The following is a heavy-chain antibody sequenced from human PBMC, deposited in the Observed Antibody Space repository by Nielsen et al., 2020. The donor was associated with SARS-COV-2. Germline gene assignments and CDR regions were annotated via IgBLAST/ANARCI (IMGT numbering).Heavy chain of an antibody. V-gene: IGHV3-30*02. D-gene: IGHD3-16*01. Sequence: GESLKISCAASGFTFSSYGMHWVRQAPGKGLEWVAFIRYDGSNKYYADSVKGRFTISRDNSKNTLYLQMNSLRAEDTAVYYCAREGVHLGDFDYWGQGTLVTVSS. CDR2: IRYDGSNK. CDR1: GFTFSSYG. CDR3: AREGVHLGDFDY. J-gene: IGHJ4*02.